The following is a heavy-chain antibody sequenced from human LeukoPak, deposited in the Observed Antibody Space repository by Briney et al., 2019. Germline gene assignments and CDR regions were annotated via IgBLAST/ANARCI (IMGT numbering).Heavy chain of an antibody. Sequence: PSETLSLTCTVSGGSISSGSYYWSWIRQPAGKGLEWIGRIYTSGSTNYNPSLKSRVTISVDTSKNQFSLKPSSVTAADTAVYYCARRWPGYYGSGSYYSYFDYWGQGTLVTVSS. D-gene: IGHD3-10*01. J-gene: IGHJ4*02. CDR3: ARRWPGYYGSGSYYSYFDY. CDR1: GGSISSGSYY. V-gene: IGHV4-61*02. CDR2: IYTSGST.